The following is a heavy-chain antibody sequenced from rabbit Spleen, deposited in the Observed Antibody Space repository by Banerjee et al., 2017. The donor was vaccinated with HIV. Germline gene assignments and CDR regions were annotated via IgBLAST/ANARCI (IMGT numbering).Heavy chain of an antibody. V-gene: IGHV1S45*01. CDR1: GFSFSSILW. CDR3: ARWLLVDDYFDL. D-gene: IGHD4-1*01. Sequence: QQQLEESGGGLVKPGGTLTLTCTASGFSFSSILWICWVRQAPGEGLEWIACVDTGSSGTTYYASWVNGRFTISSHNAQNTLYLQLNSLTVADTATYFCARWLLVDDYFDLWAQGPWSPS. J-gene: IGHJ4*01. CDR2: VDTGSSGTT.